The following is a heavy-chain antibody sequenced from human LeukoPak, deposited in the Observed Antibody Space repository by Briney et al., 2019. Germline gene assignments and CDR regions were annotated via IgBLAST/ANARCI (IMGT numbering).Heavy chain of an antibody. CDR3: YGIRLGDGFQI. J-gene: IGHJ3*02. Sequence: GGSLRLSCVAPGFTVINNYMGWVRQAPGKGLEWVSVIYSYGYTSYAESVKGRFTITRDNSKNTLYLEMNSRRVEVTDVYYCYGIRLGDGFQIWGQRIMVIVSS. V-gene: IGHV3-53*01. D-gene: IGHD3-16*01. CDR2: IYSYGYT. CDR1: GFTVINNY.